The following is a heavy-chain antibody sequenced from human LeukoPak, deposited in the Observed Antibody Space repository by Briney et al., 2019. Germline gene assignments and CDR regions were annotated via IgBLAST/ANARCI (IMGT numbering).Heavy chain of an antibody. CDR2: IHSSGST. Sequence: PSETLSLTCSVSGGSISGYYWSWIRRPQGQTLEWIGYIHSSGSTNYNPSLQSRVTMSVDTSMNQFSLRLGSVTASDTAVYYCARFTYTTRPSDVWGKGTTVTVSS. CDR3: ARFTYTTRPSDV. CDR1: GGSISGYY. D-gene: IGHD3-16*01. J-gene: IGHJ6*04. V-gene: IGHV4-4*09.